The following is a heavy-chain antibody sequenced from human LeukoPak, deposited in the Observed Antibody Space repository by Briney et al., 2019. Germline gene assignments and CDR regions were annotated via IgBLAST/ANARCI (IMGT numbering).Heavy chain of an antibody. CDR1: GGSISRYY. CDR2: IYYSGST. Sequence: PSETLSLTCTVSGGSISRYYWSWIRQPPRKGLEWVGYIYYSGSTNYNPSLQSRVTISVDTSKNQFSLKLSSVTAADTAVYYCARATYSSGWGTSDYWGQGTLVTVSS. J-gene: IGHJ4*02. V-gene: IGHV4-59*01. CDR3: ARATYSSGWGTSDY. D-gene: IGHD6-19*01.